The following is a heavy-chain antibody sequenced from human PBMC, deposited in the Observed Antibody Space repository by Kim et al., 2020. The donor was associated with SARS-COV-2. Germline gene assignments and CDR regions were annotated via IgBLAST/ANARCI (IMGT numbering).Heavy chain of an antibody. CDR3: TAPKDV. J-gene: IGHJ6*02. Sequence: GGSLRLSCAASGFTFSGSNIHWVRQASGKGLEWVARIRTKAGSYATAYAASVKGRFIISRDDSKNTAYLQMNNLKTEDTARYYCTAPKDVWGQGTPVTVS. V-gene: IGHV3-73*01. CDR2: IRTKAGSYAT. CDR1: GFTFSGSN.